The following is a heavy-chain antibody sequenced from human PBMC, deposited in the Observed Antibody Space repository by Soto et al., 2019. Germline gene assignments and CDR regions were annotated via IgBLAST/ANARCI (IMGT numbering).Heavy chain of an antibody. J-gene: IGHJ4*02. V-gene: IGHV2-26*01. CDR3: ARMAGGSIWTFDY. Sequence: QVTLKESGPVLVKPTETLTLTCTVSGFSLSNPGMGVSWIRQPPGKALEWLAHIFSNDEKSYSPSLKSRLTIAKDTSKRQVVLTMTTLDPVDTGTYYCARMAGGSIWTFDYWGQGTLVPVSS. D-gene: IGHD6-13*01. CDR1: GFSLSNPGMG. CDR2: IFSNDEK.